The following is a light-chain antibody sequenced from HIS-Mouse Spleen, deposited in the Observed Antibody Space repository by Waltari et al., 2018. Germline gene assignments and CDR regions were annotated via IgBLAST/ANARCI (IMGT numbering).Light chain of an antibody. V-gene: IGLV2-14*01. CDR1: SSDVGGYNY. CDR3: SSYTSSSTLV. CDR2: EVS. J-gene: IGLJ2*01. Sequence: QSALTQPASVSGSPGQSITISCTGTSSDVGGYNYVSWYQQHLGKAPKPMILEVSNRPSGVSNRFSGSTSGNTASLTISGLQAEDEADYYCSSYTSSSTLVFGGGTKLTVL.